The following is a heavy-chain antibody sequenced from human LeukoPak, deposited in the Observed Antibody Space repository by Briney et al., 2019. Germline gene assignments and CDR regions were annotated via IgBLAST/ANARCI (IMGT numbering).Heavy chain of an antibody. CDR1: GGSFSGYY. CDR2: INHSGST. Sequence: SETLSLTCAVYGGSFSGYYWSWIRQPPGKGLEWIGEINHSGSTNYNPSLKSRATISVDTSKTQFSLQLRSVTAPDTAVYYCARGSTGPQDAFDIWGQGTMVTVSS. CDR3: ARGSTGPQDAFDI. D-gene: IGHD1-14*01. J-gene: IGHJ3*02. V-gene: IGHV4-34*01.